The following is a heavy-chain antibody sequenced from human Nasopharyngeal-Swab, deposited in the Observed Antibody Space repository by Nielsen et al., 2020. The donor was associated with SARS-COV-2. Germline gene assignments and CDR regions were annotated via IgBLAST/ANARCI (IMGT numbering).Heavy chain of an antibody. CDR3: ARHLTYSSSSFDY. Sequence: WVRQAPGQGFEWMVGSYSGNGNTGYAQKFQGRVTMTRDTSTSTAYMGLSSQRSEDIDVYYCARHLTYSSSSFDYWGQGTLVTVSS. CDR2: SYSGNGNT. V-gene: IGHV1-3*02. D-gene: IGHD6-6*01. J-gene: IGHJ4*02.